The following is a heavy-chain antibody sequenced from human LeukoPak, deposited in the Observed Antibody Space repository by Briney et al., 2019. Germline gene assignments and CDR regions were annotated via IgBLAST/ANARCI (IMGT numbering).Heavy chain of an antibody. J-gene: IGHJ4*02. CDR2: IRSSGGNT. Sequence: GGSLRLSCAASEFTFSNYAMNWVRQAPGKGLEWVSGIRSSGGNTYYADSVKGRFTISRDNSKNTLYLQMNSLRAADTAVYYCAKASYYYASRGYQVDTYYFDYWGQGTLVTVSS. CDR1: EFTFSNYA. D-gene: IGHD3-22*01. V-gene: IGHV3-23*01. CDR3: AKASYYYASRGYQVDTYYFDY.